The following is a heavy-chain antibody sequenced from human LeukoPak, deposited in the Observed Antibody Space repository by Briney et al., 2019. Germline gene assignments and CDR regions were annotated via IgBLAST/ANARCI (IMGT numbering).Heavy chain of an antibody. CDR2: IYTSGST. J-gene: IGHJ4*02. CDR1: GGSISSYY. Sequence: PSETLSLTCTVSGGSISSYYWSWIRQPAGKGLEWIGRIYTSGSTNYNPSLKSRVTMSVDTSKNQFSLKLSSVTAADTAVYYCAXXXXXXSGYSHFDYWGQGTLVTVSS. V-gene: IGHV4-4*07. D-gene: IGHD3-3*01. CDR3: AXXXXXXSGYSHFDY.